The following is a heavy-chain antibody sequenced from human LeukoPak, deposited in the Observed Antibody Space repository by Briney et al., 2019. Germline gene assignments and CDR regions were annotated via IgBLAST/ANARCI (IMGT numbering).Heavy chain of an antibody. V-gene: IGHV1-46*01. J-gene: IGHJ4*02. CDR1: GYTXTSYY. CDR2: INPSTSST. CDR3: ARDQHYQLPFDY. Sequence: ASVTVSCKASGYTXTSYYVHWVRQAPGQGLEWMGMINPSTSSTSYAQKFQGRVTMTRDTSTSKVYMELSSLRSEDTAVYYCARDQHYQLPFDYWGRGTLVTVSS. D-gene: IGHD2-2*01.